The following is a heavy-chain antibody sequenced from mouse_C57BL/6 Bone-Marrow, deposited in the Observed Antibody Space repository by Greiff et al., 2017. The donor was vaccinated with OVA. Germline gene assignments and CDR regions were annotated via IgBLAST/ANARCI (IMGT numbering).Heavy chain of an antibody. CDR2: IDPSDSYT. Sequence: QVQLQQPGAELVMPGASVKLSCKASGYTFTSYWMHWVKQRPGQGLEWIGEIDPSDSYTNYNQQFKGKSTLTVDKSSSTAYMQLSSLTSEDSAVYYCARKGKDDAMDYWGKGTSVTVAS. D-gene: IGHD2-1*01. J-gene: IGHJ4*01. V-gene: IGHV1-69*01. CDR3: ARKGKDDAMDY. CDR1: GYTFTSYW.